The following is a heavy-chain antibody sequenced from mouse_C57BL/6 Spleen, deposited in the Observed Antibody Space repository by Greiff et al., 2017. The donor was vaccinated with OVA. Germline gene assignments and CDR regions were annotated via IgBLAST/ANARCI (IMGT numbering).Heavy chain of an antibody. Sequence: VQVVESGPGLVAPSQSLSIKCTVSGFSLTSYGVHWVRQPPGKGLEWLVVIWSDGSTTYNSALKSRLGISKDNAKSQVCLKMNSLQTDDTAMYYCARHEAPYDGLFAYWGQGTLVTVSA. V-gene: IGHV2-6-1*01. D-gene: IGHD2-3*01. CDR1: GFSLTSYG. J-gene: IGHJ3*01. CDR3: ARHEAPYDGLFAY. CDR2: IWSDGST.